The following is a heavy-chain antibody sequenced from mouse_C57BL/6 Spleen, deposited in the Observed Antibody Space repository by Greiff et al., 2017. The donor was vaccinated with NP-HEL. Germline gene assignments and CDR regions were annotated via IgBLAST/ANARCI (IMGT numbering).Heavy chain of an antibody. D-gene: IGHD2-12*01. CDR1: GYTFTDYY. J-gene: IGHJ3*01. CDR2: INRCNGGT. Sequence: VQLQQSGPVLVKHGASVKMSCKASGYTFTDYYMNWVKQSHGKSLEWIGFINRCNGGTSSNQKFKGKVTLTVDKASSTVYMELNSLTSEDSAVYYCARSSYSVAWFAYWGQGTRVTVSA. CDR3: ARSSYSVAWFAY. V-gene: IGHV1-19*01.